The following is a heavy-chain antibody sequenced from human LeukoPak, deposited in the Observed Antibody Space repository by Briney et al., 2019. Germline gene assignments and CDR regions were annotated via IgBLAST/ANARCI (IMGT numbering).Heavy chain of an antibody. CDR2: ISTSGSTI. J-gene: IGHJ4*02. CDR1: GFTFSSYE. Sequence: GGSLRLSCAASGFTFSSYEMNWVRQAPGKGLEWVSYISTSGSTISYADSVKGRFTISRDNAKNSLFLQMNSLRAEDTALYYCASTIGVTMIVVVINDFDYWGQGTLVTVSS. D-gene: IGHD3-22*01. V-gene: IGHV3-48*03. CDR3: ASTIGVTMIVVVINDFDY.